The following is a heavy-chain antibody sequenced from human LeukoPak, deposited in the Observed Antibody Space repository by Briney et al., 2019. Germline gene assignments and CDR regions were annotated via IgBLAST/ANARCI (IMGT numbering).Heavy chain of an antibody. CDR1: GGSISSYY. CDR2: IYYSGST. D-gene: IGHD2/OR15-2a*01. CDR3: ARDPGDATFDYYYYMDV. J-gene: IGHJ6*03. V-gene: IGHV4-59*01. Sequence: SETLSLTCTVSGGSISSYYWSWIRQPPGKGLEWIGYIYYSGSTNYNPSLKSRVTISVDTSKNQFSLKLCSVTAADTAVYYCARDPGDATFDYYYYMDVWGKGTTVTVSS.